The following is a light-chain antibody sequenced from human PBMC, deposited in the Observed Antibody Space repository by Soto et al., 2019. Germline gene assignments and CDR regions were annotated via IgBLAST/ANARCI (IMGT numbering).Light chain of an antibody. Sequence: DIVMTQSPDSLAVSLGERATINYKSSQSVLYSSNNKSYLAWYQQKPGQPPKLLIYWASTRESGVPDRFSGSGSGTDFTLTISSLQAEDVAVYYCQQYYSTPYTFGQGTKLEFK. V-gene: IGKV4-1*01. CDR1: QSVLYSSNNKSY. CDR2: WAS. CDR3: QQYYSTPYT. J-gene: IGKJ2*01.